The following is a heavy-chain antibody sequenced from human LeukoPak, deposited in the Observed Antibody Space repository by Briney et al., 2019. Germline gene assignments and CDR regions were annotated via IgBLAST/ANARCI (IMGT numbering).Heavy chain of an antibody. J-gene: IGHJ4*02. Sequence: SETLSLTCTVSGSSISSGDYYWSWIRQPRGKGLEWIGYIYYSGSTYYNPSLKSRVTISVDTSKNQFSLKLSSVTAADTAVYYCARELSVVVPAATFDYFDYWGQGTLVTVSS. D-gene: IGHD2-2*01. CDR2: IYYSGST. V-gene: IGHV4-30-4*08. CDR1: GSSISSGDYY. CDR3: ARELSVVVPAATFDYFDY.